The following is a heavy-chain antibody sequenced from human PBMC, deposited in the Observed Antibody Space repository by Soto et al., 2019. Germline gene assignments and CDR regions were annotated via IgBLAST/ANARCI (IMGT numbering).Heavy chain of an antibody. CDR3: ALLFQGSNSLDY. J-gene: IGHJ4*02. Sequence: GESLKISCAASGFSFSTSVMSWVRQAPGKGLDWVSVISISGDSTHYADSVKGRFTISRDDSKNTLFLQMNSLRAEDTAVYYCALLFQGSNSLDYWGQGTLVTVSS. V-gene: IGHV3-23*01. CDR2: ISISGDST. D-gene: IGHD1-20*01. CDR1: GFSFSTSV.